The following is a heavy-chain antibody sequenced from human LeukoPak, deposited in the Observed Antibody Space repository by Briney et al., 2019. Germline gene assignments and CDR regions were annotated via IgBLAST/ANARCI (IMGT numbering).Heavy chain of an antibody. J-gene: IGHJ4*02. CDR1: GFSFNSYA. D-gene: IGHD1-26*01. CDR2: ISASGGSA. V-gene: IGHV3-23*01. CDR3: AKGSPGVWELLLIDY. Sequence: GGSLRLSCAASGFSFNSYAMSWVRQAPGKGLEWVSAISASGGSANIADSVKGRFTISRDNSKNTLYLQMNSLRAEDTAVYYCAKGSPGVWELLLIDYWGQGTLVTVSS.